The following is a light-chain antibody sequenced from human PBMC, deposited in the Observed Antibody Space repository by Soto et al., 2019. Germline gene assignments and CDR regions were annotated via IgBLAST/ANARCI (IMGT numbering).Light chain of an antibody. CDR1: QSVSSSY. V-gene: IGKV3-20*01. CDR2: GAS. J-gene: IGKJ1*01. Sequence: DIVMTQSPGTLSVSPGERATLSCRASQSVSSSYLAWYQQKPGQAPRLLIYGASSRATGIPDRFSGSGSGTDFTLTISRLEPEDFAVYYCQQYGSSPWTFGQGTKVDI. CDR3: QQYGSSPWT.